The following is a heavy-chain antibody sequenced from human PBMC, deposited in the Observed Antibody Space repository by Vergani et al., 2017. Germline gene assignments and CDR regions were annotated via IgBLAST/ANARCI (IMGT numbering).Heavy chain of an antibody. CDR1: GGTFSSYT. V-gene: IGHV1-69*02. J-gene: IGHJ6*02. CDR3: ARYRPPVAGDYYYYGMDV. CDR2: IIPILGIA. D-gene: IGHD6-19*01. Sequence: QVQLVQSGAEVKKPGSSVKVSCKASGGTFSSYTISWVRQAPGQGLEWMGRIIPILGIANYAQKCQGRVTITADKSTSTAYMELSSVRSEDTAVYYCARYRPPVAGDYYYYGMDVWGQGTTVTVSS.